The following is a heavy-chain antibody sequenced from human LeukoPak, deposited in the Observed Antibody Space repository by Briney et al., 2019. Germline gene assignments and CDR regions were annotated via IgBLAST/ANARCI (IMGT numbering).Heavy chain of an antibody. Sequence: GASVKVSCKASGYTFTGHYMHWVRQAPGQGLEWLGWINPTTGGTNYAQNFQDRVTMTRDTSISTAYMELSRLRSDDTAVYYCASIAAGGPFDYWGQGTLVTVSS. D-gene: IGHD6-13*01. CDR3: ASIAAGGPFDY. CDR2: INPTTGGT. V-gene: IGHV1-2*02. CDR1: GYTFTGHY. J-gene: IGHJ4*02.